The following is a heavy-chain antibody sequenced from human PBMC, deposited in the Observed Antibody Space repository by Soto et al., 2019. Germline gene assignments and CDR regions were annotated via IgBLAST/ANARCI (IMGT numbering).Heavy chain of an antibody. CDR2: IYAGGNT. D-gene: IGHD3-22*01. V-gene: IGHV3-66*01. CDR3: VREKVTMIVGFYYFDY. J-gene: IGHJ4*02. Sequence: EMQLVESGGGLVQPGGSLRLSCAASGFNVSSNYMSWARQAPGKGLEWVSVIYAGGNTHYADSVEGRFTISRDNSNNMLYLHMNRMRAEDTAMYYCVREKVTMIVGFYYFDYWGQGTRVTVSS. CDR1: GFNVSSNY.